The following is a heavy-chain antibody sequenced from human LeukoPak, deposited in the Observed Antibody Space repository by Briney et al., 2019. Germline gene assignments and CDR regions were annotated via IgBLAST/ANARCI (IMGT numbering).Heavy chain of an antibody. CDR3: ARRRDSGSLQHFDY. V-gene: IGHV3-11*01. Sequence: PGGSLRLSCAASGFTFSDYYMSWIRQAPGKGLEWVSYISSSGTTIYYADSVKGRFTISRDNAKNSLYLQMNSLRAEDTAVYYCARRRDSGSLQHFDYWGQGTLVTVSS. CDR1: GFTFSDYY. D-gene: IGHD1-26*01. J-gene: IGHJ4*02. CDR2: ISSSGTTI.